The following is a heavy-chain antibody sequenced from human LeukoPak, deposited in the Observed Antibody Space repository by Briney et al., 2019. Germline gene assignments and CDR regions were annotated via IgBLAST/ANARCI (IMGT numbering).Heavy chain of an antibody. CDR2: ISSSSSTI. D-gene: IGHD2-21*01. J-gene: IGHJ4*02. Sequence: GGSLRLSCAASGFTFSSYSMNWVRQAPGKGLEWVSYISSSSSTIYYADSVKGRFTVSRDNAKNSLYLQMNSLRVEDTAVYYCARDPTYVTYWGQGTLVTVSS. V-gene: IGHV3-48*01. CDR3: ARDPTYVTY. CDR1: GFTFSSYS.